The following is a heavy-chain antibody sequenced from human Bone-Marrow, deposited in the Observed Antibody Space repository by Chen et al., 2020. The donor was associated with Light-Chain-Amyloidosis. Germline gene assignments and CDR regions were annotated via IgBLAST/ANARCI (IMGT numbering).Heavy chain of an antibody. CDR2: INSYGGSI. CDR3: ARSGNYGRYYYFGMDV. Sequence: EVQLVESGGGLVQPGGSLRLSCAASGFTFNAYWLHWVRQVPGKGLVWVARINSYGGSITYSDSVKGRVTISRDNAKNTVYLQMNSLRAEDTAVYYCARSGNYGRYYYFGMDVWGQGTTVTVSS. D-gene: IGHD3-10*01. J-gene: IGHJ6*02. V-gene: IGHV3-74*02. CDR1: GFTFNAYW.